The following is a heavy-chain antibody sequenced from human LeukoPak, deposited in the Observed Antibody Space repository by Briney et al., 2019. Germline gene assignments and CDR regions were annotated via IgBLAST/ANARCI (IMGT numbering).Heavy chain of an antibody. V-gene: IGHV4-34*01. J-gene: IGHJ4*02. CDR2: INHSGST. CDR1: GGSFSGYY. Sequence: ASETLSLTCAVYGGSFSGYYWSWIRQPPGKGLEWIGEINHSGSTNYNPSLKSRVTMSVDTSKNQFSLKLSSVTAADTAVYYCVINLAIQLWLFWIYYFDYWGQGTLVTVSS. D-gene: IGHD5-18*01. CDR3: VINLAIQLWLFWIYYFDY.